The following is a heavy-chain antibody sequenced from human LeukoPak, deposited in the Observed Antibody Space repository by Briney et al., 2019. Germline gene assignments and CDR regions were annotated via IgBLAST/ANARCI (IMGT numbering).Heavy chain of an antibody. CDR2: ISGSRGST. Sequence: GGSLRLSCAASGFTFSSYAMSWVRQAPGKGLEWASAISGSRGSTYYADSVKGRFTISRDNSKNTLYLQMNSLRAEDTAVYYCAKGQKWELPLDYWGQGTLVTVSS. V-gene: IGHV3-23*01. CDR3: AKGQKWELPLDY. J-gene: IGHJ4*02. D-gene: IGHD1-26*01. CDR1: GFTFSSYA.